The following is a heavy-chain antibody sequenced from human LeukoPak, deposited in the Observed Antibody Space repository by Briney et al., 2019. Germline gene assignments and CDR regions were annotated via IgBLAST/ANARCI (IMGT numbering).Heavy chain of an antibody. CDR3: ARVFGSNYYFDY. J-gene: IGHJ4*02. V-gene: IGHV3-30-3*01. Sequence: PRGSLRLSCAASGFTFSSYAMHWVRQAPGKGLEWVAVISYDGSNKYYADSVKGRFTISRDNSKNTLYLQMNSLRAEDTAVYYCARVFGSNYYFDYWGQGTLVTVSS. CDR2: ISYDGSNK. CDR1: GFTFSSYA. D-gene: IGHD1-26*01.